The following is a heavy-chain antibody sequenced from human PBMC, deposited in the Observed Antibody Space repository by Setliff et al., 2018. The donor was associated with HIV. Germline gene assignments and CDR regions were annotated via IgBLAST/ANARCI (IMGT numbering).Heavy chain of an antibody. D-gene: IGHD3-22*01. V-gene: IGHV4-31*03. Sequence: SETLSLTCTVSGDSISSGGYYWSWIRQFPGKGLDWIGYIYYSGSTYYNLSLQSRLTMSVDTSKNQFSLRLRSVTAADTAIYYCARGALSLTMTKLLSFFDSWGQGTQVTVSS. CDR2: IYYSGST. J-gene: IGHJ4*02. CDR1: GDSISSGGYY. CDR3: ARGALSLTMTKLLSFFDS.